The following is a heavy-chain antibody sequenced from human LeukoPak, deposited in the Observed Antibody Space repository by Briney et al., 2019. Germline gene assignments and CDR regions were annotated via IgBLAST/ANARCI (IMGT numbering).Heavy chain of an antibody. CDR3: ARDRETRGFDY. D-gene: IGHD5-24*01. J-gene: IGHJ4*02. CDR2: IYHSGST. CDR1: GYSISSGYY. V-gene: IGHV4-38-2*02. Sequence: SETLSLTCAVSGYSISSGYYWGWIRQPPGKGLEWIRSIYHSGSTYYNPSLKSRVTISVDTSKNQFSLKLSSVTAADTAVYYCARDRETRGFDYWGQGTLVTVSS.